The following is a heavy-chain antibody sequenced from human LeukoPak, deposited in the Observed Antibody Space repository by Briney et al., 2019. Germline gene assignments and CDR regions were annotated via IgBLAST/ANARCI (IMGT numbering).Heavy chain of an antibody. CDR2: ISYDGSNK. J-gene: IGHJ5*02. D-gene: IGHD6-19*01. CDR3: ARAYSSGWSAAPGWFDP. V-gene: IGHV3-30-3*01. Sequence: GGSLRLSCAASGFTFSSYAMHWVRQAPGKGLEWVAVISYDGSNKYYADSVKGRFTISRDNSKNTLYLQMNSLRAEDTAVYYCARAYSSGWSAAPGWFDPWGQGTLVTVSS. CDR1: GFTFSSYA.